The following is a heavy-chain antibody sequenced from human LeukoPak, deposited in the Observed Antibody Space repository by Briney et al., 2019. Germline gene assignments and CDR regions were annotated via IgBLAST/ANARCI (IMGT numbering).Heavy chain of an antibody. V-gene: IGHV1-3*04. CDR3: ARDRVVGLAPFDP. D-gene: IGHD2-15*01. CDR2: INTGNGNT. CDR1: GYTFTDYA. J-gene: IGHJ5*02. Sequence: ASVTVSCTASGYTFTDYAMHWVRQAPGQRLERMGWINTGNGNTRYSEKFQGRVTITMDTSASTAYMELSSLRSEDTAVYYCARDRVVGLAPFDPWGQGTLVTVSS.